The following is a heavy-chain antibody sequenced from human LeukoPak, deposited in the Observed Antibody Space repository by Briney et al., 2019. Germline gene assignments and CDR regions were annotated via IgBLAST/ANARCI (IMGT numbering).Heavy chain of an antibody. J-gene: IGHJ4*02. CDR2: ISPYSGNT. Sequence: ASVKVSCKASGYTFRSYGISWVRQAPGQGLEWMGWISPYSGNTNYAQKLQGRVTMTTDTSTSTAYMELRSLRSDDTAVYHCARDRTAYCGGDCYFDYWGQGTLVTVSS. CDR3: ARDRTAYCGGDCYFDY. V-gene: IGHV1-18*01. CDR1: GYTFRSYG. D-gene: IGHD2-21*02.